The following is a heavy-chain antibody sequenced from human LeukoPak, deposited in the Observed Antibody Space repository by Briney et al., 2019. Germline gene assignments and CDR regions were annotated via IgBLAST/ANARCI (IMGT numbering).Heavy chain of an antibody. Sequence: GGSLRLSCAASGFTFSSYAMSWVRQAPGKGLEWVSAISGSGGSTYYADSVKGRFTISRGNAKNSLYLQMNSLRAEDTAVYYCARVRALDIWGQGTMVTVSS. CDR3: ARVRALDI. J-gene: IGHJ3*02. CDR2: ISGSGGST. V-gene: IGHV3-23*01. CDR1: GFTFSSYA.